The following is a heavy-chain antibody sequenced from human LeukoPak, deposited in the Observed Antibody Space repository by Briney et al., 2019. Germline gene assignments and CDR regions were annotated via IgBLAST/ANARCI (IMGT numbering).Heavy chain of an antibody. CDR2: ISYDGSNK. J-gene: IGHJ3*02. V-gene: IGHV3-30*03. CDR3: AIDYLGAFDI. CDR1: GFTFSTYG. D-gene: IGHD2/OR15-2a*01. Sequence: PGRSLRLSCAASGFTFSTYGMHWVRQAPGKGLEWVAVISYDGSNKYYADSVKGRFTISRDNSKNMLYLQMNSLRAEDTAVYYCAIDYLGAFDIWGQGTMVTVSS.